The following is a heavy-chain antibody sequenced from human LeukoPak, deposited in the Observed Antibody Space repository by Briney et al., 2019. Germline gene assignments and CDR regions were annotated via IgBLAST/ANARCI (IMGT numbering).Heavy chain of an antibody. CDR1: GFTFSDFA. CDR2: IWYDGSNK. CDR3: ARDSRYDNWFDP. J-gene: IGHJ5*02. D-gene: IGHD5-12*01. V-gene: IGHV3-33*08. Sequence: GGSLRLSCVASGFTFSDFAMHWVRQAPGKGLEWVAVIWYDGSNKYYADSVKGRFTISRDNSKNTLYLQMNSLRAEDTAVYYCARDSRYDNWFDPWGQGTLVTVSS.